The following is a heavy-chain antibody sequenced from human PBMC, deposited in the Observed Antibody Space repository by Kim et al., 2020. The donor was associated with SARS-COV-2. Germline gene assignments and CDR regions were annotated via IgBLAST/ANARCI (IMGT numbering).Heavy chain of an antibody. J-gene: IGHJ6*02. CDR2: ISAYNGNT. Sequence: ASVKVSCKASGYTFTDHGFSWVRQAPAQGLEWMGWISAYNGNTNYAQKFQGRVTMTTDTPTRTAFLELRSLRPDDTGVYYCARDEAVHCSTKSCYFYYGMDVWGRGTTVTVS. D-gene: IGHD3-3*01. CDR3: ARDEAVHCSTKSCYFYYGMDV. V-gene: IGHV1-18*04. CDR1: GYTFTDHG.